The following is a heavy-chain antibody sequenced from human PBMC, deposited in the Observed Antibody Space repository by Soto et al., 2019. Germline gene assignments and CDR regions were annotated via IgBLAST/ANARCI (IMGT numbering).Heavy chain of an antibody. CDR3: TRAVWVGVGGYNWFDP. V-gene: IGHV3-49*03. J-gene: IGHJ5*02. CDR2: SRSKAYGGTT. CDR1: GFTFGDYA. Sequence: PGGSLRLSCTASGFTFGDYAMSWFRQAPGKGLEWVGFSRSKAYGGTTEYAASVKGRFTISRDDSKSIAYLQMNSLKTEDTAVYYCTRAVWVGVGGYNWFDPWGQGTLVTVSS. D-gene: IGHD1-26*01.